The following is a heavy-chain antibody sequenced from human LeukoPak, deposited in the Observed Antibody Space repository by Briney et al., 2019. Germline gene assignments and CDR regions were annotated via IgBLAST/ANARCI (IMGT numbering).Heavy chain of an antibody. CDR2: IYYSGST. CDR1: GGSISTSSYY. V-gene: IGHV4-39*01. Sequence: SETLSLICTVCGGSISTSSYYWGWIRQPPGKGLEWIGSIYYSGSTYYNPSLKSRVTISVDTSKNQFSLKLSSVTAADTAVYYCARQALPEAFHIWARRTMVTVSS. CDR3: ARQALPEAFHI. J-gene: IGHJ3*02.